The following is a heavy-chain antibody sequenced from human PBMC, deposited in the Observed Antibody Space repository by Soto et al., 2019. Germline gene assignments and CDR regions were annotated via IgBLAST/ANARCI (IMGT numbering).Heavy chain of an antibody. D-gene: IGHD3-16*01. V-gene: IGHV1-46*03. Sequence: ASVKVSCKASGYTFTSYYMHWVRQAPGQGLEWMGIINPSGGSTSYAQKFQGRVTMTRDTSTSTVYMELSSLRSEDTAVYYCARGGGGCSKGPPYKYNWFAPGGQETLVTVPS. CDR1: GYTFTSYY. CDR2: INPSGGST. J-gene: IGHJ5*02. CDR3: ARGGGGCSKGPPYKYNWFAP.